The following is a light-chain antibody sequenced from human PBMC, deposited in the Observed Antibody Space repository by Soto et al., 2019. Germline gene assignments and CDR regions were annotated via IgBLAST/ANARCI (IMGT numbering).Light chain of an antibody. V-gene: IGKV3-20*01. CDR3: QQYDRSPWT. CDR1: QSVSSSF. CDR2: GAS. J-gene: IGKJ1*01. Sequence: EIVLTQSPGTLCLSPGEKATLSCRASQSVSSSFLAWYQQKAGQAPRLLIYGASSRATGIPDRFSGSGSGTDFTLTISRLEPEDFAVYYCQQYDRSPWTFGQGTKVEIK.